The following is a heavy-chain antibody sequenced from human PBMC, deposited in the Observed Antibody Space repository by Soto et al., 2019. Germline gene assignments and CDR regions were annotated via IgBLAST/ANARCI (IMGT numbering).Heavy chain of an antibody. V-gene: IGHV1-69*06. J-gene: IGHJ4*02. CDR3: AREGRGKKAGYNGLVSLGY. CDR1: GSRFSNYV. Sequence: QVQLVQSGAEVKTPGSSLKVSCKVSGSRFSNYVISWVRQAPGHGLERLGRIIPIFNSTKYAQSFQGRVTITADKYTSTASLELRSLRSDDTAVYYCAREGRGKKAGYNGLVSLGYWGQGTLVTVSS. D-gene: IGHD2-2*02. CDR2: IIPIFNST.